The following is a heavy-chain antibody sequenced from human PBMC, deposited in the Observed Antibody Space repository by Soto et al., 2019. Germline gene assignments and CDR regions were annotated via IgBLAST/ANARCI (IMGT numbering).Heavy chain of an antibody. V-gene: IGHV1-46*01. Sequence: ASVKVSCKASGYTFTSYYMRWVRQAPGQGLEWMGIINPSGGSTTYAQKFQGRVTMTRDTSTSTVYMELSSLRSEDTAVYNCALGERMSICGMDVWGQGITVTV. CDR1: GYTFTSYY. CDR2: INPSGGST. J-gene: IGHJ6*02. CDR3: ALGERMSICGMDV.